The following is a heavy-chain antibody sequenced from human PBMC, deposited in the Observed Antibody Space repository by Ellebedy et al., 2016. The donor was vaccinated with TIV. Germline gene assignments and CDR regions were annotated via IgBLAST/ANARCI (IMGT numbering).Heavy chain of an antibody. CDR3: ARERNYYFDL. CDR2: IRSTGSDK. J-gene: IGHJ2*01. D-gene: IGHD1-7*01. CDR1: GFTFSNYN. V-gene: IGHV3-21*04. Sequence: GESLKISCVASGFTFSNYNMNWVRQSPGKGLEWVSSIRSTGSDKYYAESVKGRFTISRDDSKNSLYLQMNSLKTDDTAVYYCARERNYYFDLWGRGTLVTVSS.